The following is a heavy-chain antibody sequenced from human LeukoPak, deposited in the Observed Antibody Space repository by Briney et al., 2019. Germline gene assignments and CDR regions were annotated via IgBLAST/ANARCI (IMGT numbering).Heavy chain of an antibody. CDR1: GFTFSSYW. CDR2: IKQDGSEK. D-gene: IGHD3-22*01. V-gene: IGHV3-7*01. CDR3: ARDTYDSSGYYAHLDY. J-gene: IGHJ4*02. Sequence: GGSLRLSCVASGFTFSSYWLSWVRQAPGKGLEWVANIKQDGSEKYYVDSVKGRFTISRDNAKKSLYLRMSSLRAEDTDVYYCARDTYDSSGYYAHLDYWGQGTLVTVSS.